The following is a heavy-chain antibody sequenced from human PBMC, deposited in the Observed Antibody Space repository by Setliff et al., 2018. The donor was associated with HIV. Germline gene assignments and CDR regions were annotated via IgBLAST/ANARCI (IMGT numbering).Heavy chain of an antibody. J-gene: IGHJ4*02. CDR2: MRSSGST. CDR3: VTVVQDDLGVALFDY. D-gene: IGHD3-3*01. CDR1: GGSIGSGSFY. V-gene: IGHV4-61*09. Sequence: SETLSLTCTVTGGSIGSGSFYWRCIRQPAGKGLECVGHMRSSGSTNHNPSLKSRVTTSVDTSKNQFSLKLSSVTAADTAIYYCVTVVQDDLGVALFDYWGQGTLVTVSS.